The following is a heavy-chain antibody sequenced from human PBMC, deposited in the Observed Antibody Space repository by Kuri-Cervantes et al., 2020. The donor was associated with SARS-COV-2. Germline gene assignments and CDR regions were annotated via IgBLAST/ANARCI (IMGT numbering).Heavy chain of an antibody. CDR1: GFTFNTCA. Sequence: SCSASGFTFNTCAMHWVRQAPGKGLEWVAMISSDGSNKNYADSVKGRFTISRDNSKNTLYLQINSLRTEDTGVFYCARARVGVFDFWGQGALVTVSS. V-gene: IGHV3-30*04. D-gene: IGHD2-21*01. CDR2: ISSDGSNK. CDR3: ARARVGVFDF. J-gene: IGHJ4*02.